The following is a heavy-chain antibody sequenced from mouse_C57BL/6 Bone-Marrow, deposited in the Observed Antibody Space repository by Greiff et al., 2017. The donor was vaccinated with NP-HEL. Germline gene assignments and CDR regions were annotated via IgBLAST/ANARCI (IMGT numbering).Heavy chain of an antibody. CDR2: ISSGSSTI. CDR1: GFTFSDYG. V-gene: IGHV5-17*01. CDR3: ARTYYYGSSYYAMDY. Sequence: EVKLMESGGGLVKPGGSLKLSCAASGFTFSDYGMHWVRQAPEKGLEWVAYISSGSSTIYYADTVKGRFTISRDNAKNTLFLQMTSLRSEDTAMDYCARTYYYGSSYYAMDYWGQGTSVTVSS. D-gene: IGHD1-1*01. J-gene: IGHJ4*01.